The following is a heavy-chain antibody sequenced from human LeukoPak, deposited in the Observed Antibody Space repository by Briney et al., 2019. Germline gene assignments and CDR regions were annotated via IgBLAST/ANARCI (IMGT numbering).Heavy chain of an antibody. CDR1: GFTFGDYY. CDR3: VRPSNPPY. J-gene: IGHJ4*02. V-gene: IGHV3-11*01. Sequence: GGSLRLSCAASGFTFGDYYMSWIRQAPGKGLEWISYISSSSGSNKYYSQSAKGRFTISRDNDKNSLFLQMNSLTAEDTAVYYCVRPSNPPYWGQGALVIVSS. CDR2: ISSSSGSNK.